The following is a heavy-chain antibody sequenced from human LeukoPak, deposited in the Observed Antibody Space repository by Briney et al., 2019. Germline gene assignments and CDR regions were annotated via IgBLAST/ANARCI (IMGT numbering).Heavy chain of an antibody. D-gene: IGHD6-19*01. Sequence: GGSLRLSCAASGFTFSGYAMNWVRQTPGKGLEWVSAISGSGGSTYYADSVKGRFTISRDNSKNTLYLQMNSLRAEDTAVYYCAKVPIAVPYYYYGMDVWGQGTTVTVSS. CDR1: GFTFSGYA. CDR3: AKVPIAVPYYYYGMDV. CDR2: ISGSGGST. J-gene: IGHJ6*02. V-gene: IGHV3-23*01.